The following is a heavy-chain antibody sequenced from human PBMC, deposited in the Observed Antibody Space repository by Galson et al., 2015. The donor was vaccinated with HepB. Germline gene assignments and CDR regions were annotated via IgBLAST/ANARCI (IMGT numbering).Heavy chain of an antibody. Sequence: SVKVSCKASGYTFTSYAMHWVRQAPGQRLEWMGWINAGNGNTKYSQKFQGRVTITRDTSASTAYMELSSLRSEDTAVYYCARVTPGDSGYDYAFDIWGQGTMVTVSS. CDR1: GYTFTSYA. J-gene: IGHJ3*02. CDR3: ARVTPGDSGYDYAFDI. CDR2: INAGNGNT. V-gene: IGHV1-3*01. D-gene: IGHD5-12*01.